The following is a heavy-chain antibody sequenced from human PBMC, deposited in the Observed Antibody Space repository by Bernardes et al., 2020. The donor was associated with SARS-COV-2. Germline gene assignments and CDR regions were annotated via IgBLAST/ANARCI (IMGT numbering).Heavy chain of an antibody. D-gene: IGHD3-22*01. V-gene: IGHV3-7*01. CDR2: IKGDGSEK. CDR1: GFTFSSYR. Sequence: GGSLRLSCAASGFTFSSYRMSWVRQAPGKGLEWVANIKGDGSEKNYVGSVKGRFTVSRDNAKDSLYLQMTSLRAEDTAVYYCARGGTHYYDSSGSMPLDYWGQGTLVTVSS. CDR3: ARGGTHYYDSSGSMPLDY. J-gene: IGHJ4*02.